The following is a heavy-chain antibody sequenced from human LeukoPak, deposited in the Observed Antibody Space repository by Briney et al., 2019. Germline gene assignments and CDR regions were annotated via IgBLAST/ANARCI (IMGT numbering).Heavy chain of an antibody. J-gene: IGHJ3*02. CDR3: AREVSCDFWSGYFPRNAFDI. CDR2: ISSSSSYI. D-gene: IGHD3-3*01. V-gene: IGHV3-21*01. CDR1: GFTFSDYY. Sequence: GGSLRLSCAASGFTFSDYYMSWVRQAPGKGLEWVSSISSSSSYIYYADSVKGRFTISRDNAKNSLYLQMNSLRAEDTAVYYCAREVSCDFWSGYFPRNAFDIWGQGTMVTVSS.